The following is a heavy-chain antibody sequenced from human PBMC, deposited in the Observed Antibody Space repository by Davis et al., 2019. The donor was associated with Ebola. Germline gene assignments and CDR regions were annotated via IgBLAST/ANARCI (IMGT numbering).Heavy chain of an antibody. CDR2: IWYDGSNK. CDR3: AKVTEVVVVAATLDY. V-gene: IGHV3-33*06. J-gene: IGHJ4*02. CDR1: GFTFSSYG. D-gene: IGHD2-15*01. Sequence: PGGSLRLSCAASGFTFSSYGMHWVRQTPGKGLEWVAVIWYDGSNKYYGDSVKGRFTVSRDDSKNTVYLRMNSLRAEDTAVYYCAKVTEVVVVAATLDYWGQGTLVTVSS.